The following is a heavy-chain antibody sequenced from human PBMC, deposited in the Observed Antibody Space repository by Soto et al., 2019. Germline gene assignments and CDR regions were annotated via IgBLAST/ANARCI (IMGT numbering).Heavy chain of an antibody. J-gene: IGHJ4*02. CDR2: ISPMFGAA. D-gene: IGHD3-10*01. CDR3: AREVQVHTPAFVY. Sequence: QVQLVQSGAEMQKPGSSVKVSCQSSGGTFNTYAMNWVRQAPGQGLEWMGDISPMFGAANYAPKFQGRVTITADESTGTSYMQLSSLTSEDTALYFCAREVQVHTPAFVYWGQGTLVTVSS. V-gene: IGHV1-69*19. CDR1: GGTFNTYA.